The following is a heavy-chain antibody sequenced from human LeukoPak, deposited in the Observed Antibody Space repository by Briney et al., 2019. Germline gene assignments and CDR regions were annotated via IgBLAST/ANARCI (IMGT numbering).Heavy chain of an antibody. CDR2: INHSGST. V-gene: IGHV4-34*01. D-gene: IGHD4-11*01. CDR3: ARRLTVTHLVYYYYYYMDV. CDR1: GGSFSGYY. J-gene: IGHJ6*03. Sequence: TSETLSLTCAVYGGSFSGYYWSWIRQPPGKGLEWIGEINHSGSTNYNPSLRSRVTISVDTSKNQFSLKLSSVTAADTAVYYCARRLTVTHLVYYYYYYMDVWGKGTTVTVSS.